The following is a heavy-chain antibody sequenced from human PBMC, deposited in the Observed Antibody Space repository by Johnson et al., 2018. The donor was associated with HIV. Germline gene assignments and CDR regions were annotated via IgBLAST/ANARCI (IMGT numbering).Heavy chain of an antibody. J-gene: IGHJ3*02. CDR1: GFTFSDHY. CDR2: ISGSGGST. V-gene: IGHV3-23*04. D-gene: IGHD3-3*01. Sequence: VQVVESGGGLVQPGGSLRLSCATSGFTFSDHYMDWVRQAPGKGLEWVSAISGSGGSTYYADSVKGRFTISRDNSKNTLYLQMNSLRAEDTAVYYCAKDHSRSILGMIIDAFDIWGQGTMVTVSS. CDR3: AKDHSRSILGMIIDAFDI.